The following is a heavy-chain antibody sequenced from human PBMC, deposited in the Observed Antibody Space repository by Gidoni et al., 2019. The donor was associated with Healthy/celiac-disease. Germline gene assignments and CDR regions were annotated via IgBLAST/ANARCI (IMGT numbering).Heavy chain of an antibody. CDR2: ISGSGGST. Sequence: EVQLLESGGGLVQPGGSLRLSCAAAGFTLSLYALCWVRQAPGKGLEWVSAISGSGGSTYYADSVKGRFTISRDNSKNTLYLQMNSLRAEDTAVYYCASRTVPAAMKYFDYWGQGTLVTVSS. D-gene: IGHD2-2*01. J-gene: IGHJ4*02. CDR3: ASRTVPAAMKYFDY. V-gene: IGHV3-23*01. CDR1: GFTLSLYA.